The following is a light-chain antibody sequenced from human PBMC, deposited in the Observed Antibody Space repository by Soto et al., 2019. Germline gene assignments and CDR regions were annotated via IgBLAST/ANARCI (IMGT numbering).Light chain of an antibody. J-gene: IGKJ4*01. V-gene: IGKV3-20*01. CDR2: GAF. Sequence: EIVLTQSPGTLSLSPGETATLSCRASQSVTSTFLTWYQQKPGQAPRLLIYGAFTRAAGIPDRFSGSGSGTDFTLIISRLEPEDFAVYFCQQYDNSRLSFGGGTKVEIK. CDR1: QSVTSTF. CDR3: QQYDNSRLS.